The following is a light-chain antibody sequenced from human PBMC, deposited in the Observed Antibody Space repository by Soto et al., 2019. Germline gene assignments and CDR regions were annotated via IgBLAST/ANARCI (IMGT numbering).Light chain of an antibody. Sequence: DIHMTQSPSTLSASVGDRVTISCRASQPISNWLAWYQQRPGEAPKLLISDFSNLEGGVPPRFSGTGSGSQYSLTISSLQPDDSATYYWQQYNSDPYTFGQGTKLQIK. J-gene: IGKJ2*01. CDR3: QQYNSDPYT. CDR2: DFS. CDR1: QPISNW. V-gene: IGKV1-5*01.